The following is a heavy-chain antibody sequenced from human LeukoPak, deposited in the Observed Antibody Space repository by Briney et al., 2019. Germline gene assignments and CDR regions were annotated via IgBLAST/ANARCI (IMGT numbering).Heavy chain of an antibody. Sequence: SETLSLTCAVYGGSFSGYYWSWIRQPPGKGLEWIGEINHSGSTNYNPSLKSRVAISVDTSKNQFSLKLSSVTAADTAVYYCARVYCSSTSCYTPYYYYYGTDVWGQGTTVTVSS. V-gene: IGHV4-34*01. D-gene: IGHD2-2*02. CDR2: INHSGST. CDR1: GGSFSGYY. CDR3: ARVYCSSTSCYTPYYYYYGTDV. J-gene: IGHJ6*02.